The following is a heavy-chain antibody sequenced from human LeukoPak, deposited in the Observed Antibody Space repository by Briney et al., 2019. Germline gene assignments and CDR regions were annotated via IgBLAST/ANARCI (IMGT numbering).Heavy chain of an antibody. V-gene: IGHV4-61*02. CDR3: ARTFDY. CDR2: IYTSGNT. Sequence: TTSETLSLTCTVSGGSISSGSYYWSWIRQPAGKALEWIGRIYTSGNTNYNPSLKSRVTISVDPSKKQFSLKLTSVTAADTAVYYCARTFDYWGQGTLVTVSS. CDR1: GGSISSGSYY. J-gene: IGHJ4*02.